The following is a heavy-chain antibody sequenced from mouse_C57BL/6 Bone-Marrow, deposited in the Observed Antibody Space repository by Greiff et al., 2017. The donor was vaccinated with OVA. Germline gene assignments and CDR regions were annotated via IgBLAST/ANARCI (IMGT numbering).Heavy chain of an antibody. CDR1: GYAFSSSW. V-gene: IGHV1-82*01. CDR3: ARYYYGSSYPY. D-gene: IGHD1-1*01. Sequence: QVQLKESGPELVKPGASVKISCKASGYAFSSSWMNWVKQRPGKGLEWIGRIYPGDGDTNYNGKFKGKATLTADKSSSTAYMQLSSLTSEDSAVYFCARYYYGSSYPYWGQGTLVTVSA. J-gene: IGHJ3*01. CDR2: IYPGDGDT.